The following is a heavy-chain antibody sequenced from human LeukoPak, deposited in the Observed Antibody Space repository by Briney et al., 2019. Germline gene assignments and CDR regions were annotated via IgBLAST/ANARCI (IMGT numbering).Heavy chain of an antibody. CDR3: AREDHIQSSSSWSDY. CDR1: GYTFSVYY. CDR2: INPNSGGT. V-gene: IGHV1-2*02. Sequence: ASVKVCCKASGYTFSVYYMHSVRQAPGQGLEWMGWINPNSGGTNYAQKFQGRVTMTRDTSTSTAYMELRSLRSDDTAVYYCAREDHIQSSSSWSDYWGQGNLVSVSS. J-gene: IGHJ4*02. D-gene: IGHD6-13*01.